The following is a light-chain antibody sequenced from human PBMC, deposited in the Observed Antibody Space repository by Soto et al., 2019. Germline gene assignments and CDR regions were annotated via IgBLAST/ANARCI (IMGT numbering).Light chain of an antibody. CDR2: AAS. J-gene: IGKJ5*01. CDR1: QSISSY. Sequence: DIQMTQSPSSLSASVRDRVTITCRASQSISSYLNWYQQKPVKAPKLLIYAASSLQSGVPSRFSGSGSGTDFTLTISSLQPEDFATYYCQQSYSTPSITFGQGTRLEI. V-gene: IGKV1-39*01. CDR3: QQSYSTPSIT.